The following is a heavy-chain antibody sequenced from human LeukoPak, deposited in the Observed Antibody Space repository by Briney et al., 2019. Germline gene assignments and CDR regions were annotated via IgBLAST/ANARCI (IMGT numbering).Heavy chain of an antibody. Sequence: QAGGSLRLSCAASGFTFSSYSMNWVRQAPGKGLEWVAVISYDGSNKYYADSVKGRFTISRDNSKNTLYLQMNSLRAEDTAVYYCAKDLDSSGWVPDYWGQGTLVTVSS. CDR2: ISYDGSNK. CDR3: AKDLDSSGWVPDY. D-gene: IGHD6-19*01. CDR1: GFTFSSYS. J-gene: IGHJ4*02. V-gene: IGHV3-30*18.